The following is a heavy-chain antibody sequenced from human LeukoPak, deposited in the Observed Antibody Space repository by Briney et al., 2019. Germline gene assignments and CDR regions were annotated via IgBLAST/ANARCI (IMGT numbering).Heavy chain of an antibody. CDR3: APDYGDYAPAD. D-gene: IGHD4-17*01. J-gene: IGHJ4*02. V-gene: IGHV3-48*03. CDR1: GFTFSSYE. Sequence: GGSLRLSCAASGFTFSSYEMNWVRQAPGRGLEWVSYISSSGSTIYYADSVKGRFTISRDNAKNSLYLQMNSLRAGDTAVYYCAPDYGDYAPADWGQGTLVTVSS. CDR2: ISSSGSTI.